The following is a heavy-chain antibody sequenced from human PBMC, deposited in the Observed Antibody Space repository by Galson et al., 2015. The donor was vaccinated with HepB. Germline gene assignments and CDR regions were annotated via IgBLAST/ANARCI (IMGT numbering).Heavy chain of an antibody. V-gene: IGHV1-18*01. CDR1: GYSFSNYG. CDR2: FSGYDGST. CDR3: ARDSRLELRLNNYFSYGMDV. Sequence: SVKVSCKASGYSFSNYGLSWIRQAPGPGLEWMGWFSGYDGSTNYAQKFQGRVTMTADASTGTAYPELRNLRSDDTAVYYCARDSRLELRLNNYFSYGMDVWGPGAQVTVSS. J-gene: IGHJ6*02. D-gene: IGHD1-1*01.